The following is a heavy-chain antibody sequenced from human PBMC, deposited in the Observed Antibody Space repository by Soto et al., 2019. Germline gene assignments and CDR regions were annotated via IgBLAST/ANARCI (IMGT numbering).Heavy chain of an antibody. CDR2: INHSGST. D-gene: IGHD6-13*01. CDR1: GGSFSGYY. V-gene: IGHV4-34*01. J-gene: IGHJ5*02. Sequence: PSETLSLTCAVYGGSFSGYYWSWIRQPPGKGLEWIGEINHSGSTNYNPSLESRVTISVDTSKNQFSLKLSSVTAADTAVYYCARGGAAAGPNWFDPWGQGTLVTVSS. CDR3: ARGGAAAGPNWFDP.